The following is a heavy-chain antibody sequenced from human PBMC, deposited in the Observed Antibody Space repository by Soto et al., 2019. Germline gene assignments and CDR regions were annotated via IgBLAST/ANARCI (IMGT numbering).Heavy chain of an antibody. CDR1: GFSLTSSGVG. CDR2: IYWNDDD. V-gene: IGHV2-5*01. D-gene: IGHD6-19*01. J-gene: IGHJ4*02. Sequence: SGPTLVNPTQTLTLTCSFSGFSLTSSGVGVGWFRQPPGKALEWLGLIYWNDDDRYRASLHSRLTITKDTSKNQVVLTMTNMDPEDTATYYCAHRPGGSGFRYYFDYWGQGTLVTVSS. CDR3: AHRPGGSGFRYYFDY.